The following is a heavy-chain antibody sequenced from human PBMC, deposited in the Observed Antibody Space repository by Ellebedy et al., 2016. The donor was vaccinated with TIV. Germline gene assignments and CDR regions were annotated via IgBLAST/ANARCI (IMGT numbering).Heavy chain of an antibody. J-gene: IGHJ6*03. Sequence: SETLSLTCTVSGGSISSYYWSWIRQRPGKGLEWIRYIDYSGSTNYNPSLKSRVTISVDTSKNQFSMKLSSVTAADTAVYYCARVCRDTTPRRSLGYYYYMDVWGKGTTVTVSS. V-gene: IGHV4-59*01. CDR3: ARVCRDTTPRRSLGYYYYMDV. CDR2: IDYSGST. D-gene: IGHD1-26*01. CDR1: GGSISSYY.